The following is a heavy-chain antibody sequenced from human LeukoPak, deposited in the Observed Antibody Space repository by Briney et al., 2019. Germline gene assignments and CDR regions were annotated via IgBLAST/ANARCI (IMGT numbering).Heavy chain of an antibody. V-gene: IGHV4-59*01. D-gene: IGHD3-10*01. CDR1: SGSTSGYY. Sequence: SSETLSLTCTVSSGSTSGYYWSWIRQPPGKGLEWIGYSYYSGSTSYSPSLKSRVTILVDTSKNQFSLRLTYVTPADTAVYYCARVRLGVGDAFDIWGQGTMVTVST. CDR2: SYYSGST. J-gene: IGHJ3*02. CDR3: ARVRLGVGDAFDI.